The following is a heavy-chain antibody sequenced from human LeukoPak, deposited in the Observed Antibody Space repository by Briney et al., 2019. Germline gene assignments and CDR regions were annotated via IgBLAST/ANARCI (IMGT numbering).Heavy chain of an antibody. CDR3: ARGPKLGDGFHCDS. CDR2: IYSDGST. J-gene: IGHJ4*02. D-gene: IGHD5-24*01. Sequence: GGSLRLSCAASGFIVSGDFMSWVRQAPGKGLEWVSVIYSDGSTYYADSVKGRFTISRDNSKDTLDLQMTGLRAEDTAVYYCARGPKLGDGFHCDSWGQGTLVTVSS. CDR1: GFIVSGDF. V-gene: IGHV3-53*01.